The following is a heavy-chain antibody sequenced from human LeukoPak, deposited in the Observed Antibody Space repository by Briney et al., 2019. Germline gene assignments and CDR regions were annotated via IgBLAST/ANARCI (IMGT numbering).Heavy chain of an antibody. D-gene: IGHD3-22*01. V-gene: IGHV4-39*07. Sequence: SETLSLTCTVSGGSISSYYWGWIRQPPGKGLEWIGSLYYSGSTYYNPSLKSRVTISLDTSKNQFSLKLSSVTAADTAVYYCARGYYDSSGYYFDLWGRGTLVTVSS. CDR1: GGSISSYY. CDR2: LYYSGST. CDR3: ARGYYDSSGYYFDL. J-gene: IGHJ2*01.